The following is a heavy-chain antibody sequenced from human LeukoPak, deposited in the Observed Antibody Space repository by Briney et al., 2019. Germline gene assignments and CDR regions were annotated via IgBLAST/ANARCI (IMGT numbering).Heavy chain of an antibody. Sequence: GGSLRLSCAASGFTFSCYAMSWVRQAPGKGLECVSAISGSGGSTYYADSVKGRFTISRDNSKNTLYLQMNSLRAEDTAVYYCAKLGTRLPVWYYFDYWGQGTLVTVSS. CDR1: GFTFSCYA. CDR2: ISGSGGST. J-gene: IGHJ4*02. D-gene: IGHD2-2*01. V-gene: IGHV3-23*01. CDR3: AKLGTRLPVWYYFDY.